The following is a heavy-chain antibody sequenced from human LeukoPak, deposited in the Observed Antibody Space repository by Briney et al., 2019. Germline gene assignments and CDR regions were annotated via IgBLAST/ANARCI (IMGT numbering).Heavy chain of an antibody. D-gene: IGHD6-19*01. Sequence: GGSLRLSCAASGFTFSSYAMHWVRQAPGKGLEWVAVISYDGSNKYYADSVKGRFTISRDNSKNTLYLQMNSLRAEDTAVYYCARDLIAVAGTGADAFDIWGQGTMVTVSS. J-gene: IGHJ3*02. CDR2: ISYDGSNK. V-gene: IGHV3-30*07. CDR3: ARDLIAVAGTGADAFDI. CDR1: GFTFSSYA.